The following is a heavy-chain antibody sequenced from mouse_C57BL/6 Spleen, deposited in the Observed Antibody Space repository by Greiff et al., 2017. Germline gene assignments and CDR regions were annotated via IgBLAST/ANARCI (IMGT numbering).Heavy chain of an antibody. V-gene: IGHV1-74*01. CDR2: IHPSDSDT. CDR1: GYTFTSYW. Sequence: QVQLQQPGAELVKPGASVKPGASGYTFTSYWMHWVKQRPGQGLEWSGRIHPSDSDTNYNQKFKGKATLTVDKSSSTAYMQLSSLTSEDSAVYYCAIGTMITPYDDWGQGTTLTVSS. CDR3: AIGTMITPYDD. J-gene: IGHJ2*01. D-gene: IGHD2-4*01.